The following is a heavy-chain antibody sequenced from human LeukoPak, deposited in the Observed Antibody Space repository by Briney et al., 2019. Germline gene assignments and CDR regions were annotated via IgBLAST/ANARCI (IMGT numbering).Heavy chain of an antibody. V-gene: IGHV3-23*01. D-gene: IGHD6-19*01. CDR3: AKAGIGVVGYFDY. J-gene: IGHJ4*02. CDR2: IRGSGGGT. Sequence: PGGSLRLSCAASGFTFSSYWMNWVRQAPGKGLEWVSAIRGSGGGTYHADSVKGRFTISRDNSKNTLYLQMNSLRDEDTALYYCAKAGIGVVGYFDYWGQGTLVTVSS. CDR1: GFTFSSYW.